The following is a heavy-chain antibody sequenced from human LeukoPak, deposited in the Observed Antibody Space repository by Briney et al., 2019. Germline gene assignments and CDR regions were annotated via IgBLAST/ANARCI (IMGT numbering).Heavy chain of an antibody. CDR3: ARLGPHYYYYYMDV. Sequence: SSGTLSLTCSVSAGSISSSSYYWGWIRQPPGKGLEWIGGIYHSGRTYYNPSLKSRVTMSVDTSKNQFSLTLSSVTAADTAVYYCARLGPHYYYYYMDVWGKGTTVTVSS. V-gene: IGHV4-39*01. CDR1: AGSISSSSYY. J-gene: IGHJ6*03. CDR2: IYHSGRT.